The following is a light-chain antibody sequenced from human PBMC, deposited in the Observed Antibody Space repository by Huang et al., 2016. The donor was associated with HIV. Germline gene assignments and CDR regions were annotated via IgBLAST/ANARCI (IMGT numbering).Light chain of an antibody. CDR2: LGS. J-gene: IGKJ2*01. CDR1: QTLLTNNGDNS. Sequence: DIVMTQSPLSLPVTPGEPASISCRSSQTLLTNNGDNSLDWYLQKPGQSPHLLIYLGSNRASGVPDRFSGSGSGTDFTLKISRVEAEDVGVYDCMQTLQTPYTFGQGTRLEI. CDR3: MQTLQTPYT. V-gene: IGKV2-28*01.